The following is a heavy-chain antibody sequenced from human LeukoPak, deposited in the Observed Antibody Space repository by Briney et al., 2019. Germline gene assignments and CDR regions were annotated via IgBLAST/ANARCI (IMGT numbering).Heavy chain of an antibody. CDR1: GFTFSSYW. CDR3: ARDLVTTVTGG. Sequence: PGGSLRLSCAASGFTFSSYWMHWVRQAPGKGLVWVSRINTDGSITNYADSVKGRFTISGDNAKNTLYLQMNSLRAEDTAVYYCARDLVTTVTGGWGQGTLVTVSS. D-gene: IGHD4-17*01. J-gene: IGHJ4*02. CDR2: INTDGSIT. V-gene: IGHV3-74*01.